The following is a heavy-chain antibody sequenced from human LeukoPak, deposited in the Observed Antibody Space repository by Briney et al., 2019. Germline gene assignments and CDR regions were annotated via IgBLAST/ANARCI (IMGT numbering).Heavy chain of an antibody. CDR3: ARHTGGWSPFDY. Sequence: SETLSLTCTVSGDSISSNTYYWSWIRQPPGKGLEWIGSIYYSGRTYYNPSLESRVTISVDTSKNQFSLKLSSVTAADTAVYYCARHTGGWSPFDYWGQGTLATLSS. CDR1: GDSISSNTYY. V-gene: IGHV4-39*01. J-gene: IGHJ4*02. D-gene: IGHD6-19*01. CDR2: IYYSGRT.